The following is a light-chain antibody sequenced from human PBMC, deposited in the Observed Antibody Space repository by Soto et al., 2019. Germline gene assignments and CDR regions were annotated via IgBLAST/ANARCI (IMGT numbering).Light chain of an antibody. V-gene: IGKV1-39*01. CDR2: AAS. J-gene: IGKJ2*01. CDR3: QQSDSTPIYT. CDR1: QSISSY. Sequence: DIPMTQSPSSLSASVGDRVTITCRASQSISSYLNWYQQKPGQAPKLLIYAASSLQRGVPSRFSGSGSGKDFTLTISSLQTEGYATYYCQQSDSTPIYTFGHGTKLEIK.